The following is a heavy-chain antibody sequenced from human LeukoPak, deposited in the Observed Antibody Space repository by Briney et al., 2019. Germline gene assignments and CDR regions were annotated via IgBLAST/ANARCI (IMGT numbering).Heavy chain of an antibody. D-gene: IGHD3-3*01. CDR3: AREAVTIFALVRTQTTKSPHRFDP. CDR2: INPRGGST. CDR1: GYTFTRYH. Sequence: ASVKVACKAAGYTFTRYHMHWVRQAPGQGLEWMGIINPRGGSTNYAQKFQGRVTMTRDMSTSTVYMEVSSLRYEDTDFSYCAREAVTIFALVRTQTTKSPHRFDPWGQGTLVTVSS. V-gene: IGHV1-46*01. J-gene: IGHJ5*02.